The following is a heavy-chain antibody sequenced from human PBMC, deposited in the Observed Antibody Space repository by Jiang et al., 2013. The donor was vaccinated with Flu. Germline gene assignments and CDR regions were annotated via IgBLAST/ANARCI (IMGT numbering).Heavy chain of an antibody. J-gene: IGHJ3*02. CDR3: ARDSASYYDSSGYPDAFDI. D-gene: IGHD3-22*01. CDR2: IYYSGST. CDR1: GDYY. Sequence: GDYYWSWIRQPPGKGLEWIGYIYYSGSTYYNPSLKSRVTISVDTSKNQFSLKLSSVTAADTAVYYCARDSASYYDSSGYPDAFDIWGQGTMVTVSS. V-gene: IGHV4-30-4*01.